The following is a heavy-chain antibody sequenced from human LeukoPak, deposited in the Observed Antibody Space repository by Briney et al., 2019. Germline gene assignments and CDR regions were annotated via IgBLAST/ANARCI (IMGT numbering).Heavy chain of an antibody. CDR1: GFTFSSYA. CDR2: ISGSGGST. V-gene: IGHV3-23*01. CDR3: AKIRSENAYIWGSNDY. Sequence: GGSLRLSCAASGFTFSSYAMSWVRQAPGKGLEWVSAISGSGGSTYYADSVKGRFTISRDNSKNTLYLQMNSLRAEDTAVYYCAKIRSENAYIWGSNDYWGQGTLVTVSS. J-gene: IGHJ4*02. D-gene: IGHD3-16*01.